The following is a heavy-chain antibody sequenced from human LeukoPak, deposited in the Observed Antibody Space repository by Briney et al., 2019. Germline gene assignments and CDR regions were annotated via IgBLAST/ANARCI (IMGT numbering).Heavy chain of an antibody. Sequence: PSVKVSCKAFGYTFTSNYMHWVRHAPGRGREWMGVISPSGGPTTNAKKFQGRATLTRDMSTTTDYLELSSLRSEDTAVYYCARDKSGRGESWWFNPWGQGTLVTVSS. V-gene: IGHV1-46*01. CDR3: ARDKSGRGESWWFNP. J-gene: IGHJ5*02. CDR2: ISPSGGPT. D-gene: IGHD3-10*01. CDR1: GYTFTSNY.